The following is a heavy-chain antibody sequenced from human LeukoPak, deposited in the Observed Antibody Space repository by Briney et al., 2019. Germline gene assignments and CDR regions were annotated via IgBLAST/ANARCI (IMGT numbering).Heavy chain of an antibody. Sequence: SETLSLTCTVSGASISSSSSYWGWIRQPPGKGLEWLGNIYSRGNTYYKPSLRSRVTISIGTSKNQFSLRLTSVTAADTAVYYCARAEGYGGELDSWGQGTLVTVSS. J-gene: IGHJ4*02. CDR2: IYSRGNT. D-gene: IGHD4-23*01. V-gene: IGHV4-39*07. CDR1: GASISSSSSY. CDR3: ARAEGYGGELDS.